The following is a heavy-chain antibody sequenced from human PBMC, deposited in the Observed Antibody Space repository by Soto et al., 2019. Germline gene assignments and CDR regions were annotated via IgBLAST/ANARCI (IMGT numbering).Heavy chain of an antibody. CDR1: GYTFTSYA. D-gene: IGHD3-22*01. CDR3: ARGPTIYYYYDSSWDDAFDI. V-gene: IGHV1-3*01. Sequence: QVQLVQSGAEVKKPGASVKVSCKASGYTFTSYAMHWVRQAPGQRLEWMGWINAGNGNTKYSQKCQGRFTITRDTSASTAYMELSSLRYEDTAVYYCARGPTIYYYYDSSWDDAFDIWGQGTMVTVSS. CDR2: INAGNGNT. J-gene: IGHJ3*02.